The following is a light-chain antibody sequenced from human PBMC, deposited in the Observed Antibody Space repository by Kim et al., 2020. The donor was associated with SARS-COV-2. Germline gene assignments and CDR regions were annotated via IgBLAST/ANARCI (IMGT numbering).Light chain of an antibody. J-gene: IGLJ1*01. CDR3: QAWDGSTAGYV. V-gene: IGLV3-1*01. CDR1: KLGDKY. CDR2: QDS. Sequence: SYELTQPPSVSVSPGQTASITCSGDKLGDKYACWYQQKPGQSPVLVIYQDSKRPSGIPERFSGSNSGNTATLTISGTQAMDEADYYCQAWDGSTAGYVFGTGTKVTVL.